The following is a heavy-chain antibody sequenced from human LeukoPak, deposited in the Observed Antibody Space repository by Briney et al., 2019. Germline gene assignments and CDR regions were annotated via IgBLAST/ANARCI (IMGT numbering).Heavy chain of an antibody. CDR1: GFTFSSYS. CDR2: ISSSGSTI. J-gene: IGHJ4*02. CDR3: ASNRGATPGY. V-gene: IGHV3-48*04. D-gene: IGHD1-26*01. Sequence: PGGSLRLSCAASGFTFSSYSMNWVRQAPGKGLEWVSYISSSGSTIYYADSVKGRFTISRDNAKNSLYLQMNSLRAEDTAVYYCASNRGATPGYWGQGTLVTVSS.